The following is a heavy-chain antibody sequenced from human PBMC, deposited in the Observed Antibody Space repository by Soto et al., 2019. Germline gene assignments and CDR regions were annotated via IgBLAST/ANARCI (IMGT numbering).Heavy chain of an antibody. CDR1: GGSFSGYY. Sequence: QVQLQQWGAGLLKPSETLSLTCAVYGGSFSGYYWSWIRQPPGKGLEWIGEINHSGSTNYNPSLKSRVTISVDTSKNQFSLKLSSVTAADTAVYYCARGEELDYGDFIDYWGQGTLVTVSS. D-gene: IGHD4-17*01. V-gene: IGHV4-34*01. CDR3: ARGEELDYGDFIDY. J-gene: IGHJ4*02. CDR2: INHSGST.